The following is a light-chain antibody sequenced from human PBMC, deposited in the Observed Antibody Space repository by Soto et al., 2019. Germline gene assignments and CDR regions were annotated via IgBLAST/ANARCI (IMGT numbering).Light chain of an antibody. CDR1: SSDVGGYNY. CDR2: EVS. Sequence: QSVLTQPASVSGSPGQSITISCTGTSSDVGGYNYVSWYQQHPGKAPELMIYEVSSRPSGVSNRFSGSKSGNTASLTISGLQAEDEADYYCSSYTTSITLVFGGGTKVTVL. CDR3: SSYTTSITLV. J-gene: IGLJ2*01. V-gene: IGLV2-14*01.